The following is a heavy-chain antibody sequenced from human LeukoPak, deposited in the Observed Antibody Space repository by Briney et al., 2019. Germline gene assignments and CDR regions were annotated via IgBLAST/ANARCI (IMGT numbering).Heavy chain of an antibody. CDR2: IYYSGST. CDR3: ARGWRLNYYYYYYMDV. V-gene: IGHV4-38-2*02. J-gene: IGHJ6*03. D-gene: IGHD3-16*01. Sequence: SETLSLTCSVSGYSISSGYYWGWIRQPPGKGLEWIGSIYYSGSTYYNPSLKSRVTISVDTSKNQFSLKLSSVTAADTAVYYCARGWRLNYYYYYYMDVWGKGTTVTVSS. CDR1: GYSISSGYY.